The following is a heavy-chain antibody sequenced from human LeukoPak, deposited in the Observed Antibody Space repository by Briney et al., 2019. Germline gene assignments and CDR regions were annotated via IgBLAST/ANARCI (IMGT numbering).Heavy chain of an antibody. D-gene: IGHD2-21*02. J-gene: IGHJ4*02. CDR3: ATLYCGGDCPAY. CDR2: INPNSGGT. V-gene: IGHV1-2*02. CDR1: GYTFTGYY. Sequence: GASVKVSCKASGYTFTGYYMHWVRQAPGQGLEWMGWINPNSGGTNYAQKFQGRVTMTRDTSISTAYMELSRLRSVDTAVYYCATLYCGGDCPAYWGQGTLVTVSS.